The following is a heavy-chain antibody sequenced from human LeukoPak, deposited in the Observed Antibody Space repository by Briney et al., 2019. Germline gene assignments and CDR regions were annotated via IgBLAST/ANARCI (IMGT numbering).Heavy chain of an antibody. CDR3: ARAGGTYYGIAFDI. D-gene: IGHD1-26*01. J-gene: IGHJ3*02. CDR2: IKQDGSEK. V-gene: IGHV3-7*01. Sequence: GGSLRLSCAASGFTFSSYWMSWGRQAPGKGLEWVANIKQDGSEKYYVDSVKGRFTISRDNAKNSLYLQMNSLRAEDTAVYYCARAGGTYYGIAFDIWGQGTMVTVSS. CDR1: GFTFSSYW.